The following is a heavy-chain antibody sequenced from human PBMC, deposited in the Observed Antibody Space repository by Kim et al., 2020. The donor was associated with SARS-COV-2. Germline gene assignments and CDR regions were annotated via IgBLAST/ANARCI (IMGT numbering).Heavy chain of an antibody. V-gene: IGHV5-10-1*01. CDR3: ARPDKDGY. Sequence: DSYPNYSPSFQGHVTISADKSISTAYLQWSSLKASDTAMYYCARPDKDGYWGQGTLVTVSS. J-gene: IGHJ4*02. CDR2: DSYP. D-gene: IGHD3-22*01.